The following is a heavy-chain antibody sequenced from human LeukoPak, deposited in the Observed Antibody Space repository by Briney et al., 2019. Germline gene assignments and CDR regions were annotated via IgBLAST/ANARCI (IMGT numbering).Heavy chain of an antibody. CDR1: GGSFSGYY. V-gene: IGHV4-34*01. CDR3: ARIRATYYYDSGGYEYFQH. D-gene: IGHD3-22*01. J-gene: IGHJ1*01. CDR2: IYYSGST. Sequence: SETLSLTCAVYGGSFSGYYWSWIRQPPGKGLEWFGSIYYSGSTYYNPSLKSRVTISVDTSKNQFSLKLSSVTAADTAVYYCARIRATYYYDSGGYEYFQHWGQGTLVTASS.